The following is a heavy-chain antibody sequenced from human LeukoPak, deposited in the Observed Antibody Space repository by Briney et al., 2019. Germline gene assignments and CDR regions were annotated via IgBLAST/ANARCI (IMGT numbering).Heavy chain of an antibody. V-gene: IGHV1-18*01. Sequence: ASVKVSCKASGYTFTSYGISWVRQAPGQELEWMGWISAYNGNTNYAQKLQGRVTMTTDTSTSTAYMELRSLRSDDTAVYYCARYHYYDSSGYYDPLGYWGQGTLVTVSS. CDR3: ARYHYYDSSGYYDPLGY. D-gene: IGHD3-22*01. CDR2: ISAYNGNT. CDR1: GYTFTSYG. J-gene: IGHJ4*02.